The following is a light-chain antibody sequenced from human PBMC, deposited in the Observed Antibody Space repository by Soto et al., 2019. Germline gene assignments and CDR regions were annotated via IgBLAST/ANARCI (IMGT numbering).Light chain of an antibody. CDR3: QSYDISLSGSWV. Sequence: QSVLTQPPSVSGAPGQRVTISCTGSSSNIGAGYDVHWYQQFPGTAPKLLIFGNSNRPSGVPDRFSGSKSGTSASLAITGLQAEDDADYYCQSYDISLSGSWVFGGGTKLTVL. V-gene: IGLV1-40*01. J-gene: IGLJ3*02. CDR1: SSNIGAGYD. CDR2: GNS.